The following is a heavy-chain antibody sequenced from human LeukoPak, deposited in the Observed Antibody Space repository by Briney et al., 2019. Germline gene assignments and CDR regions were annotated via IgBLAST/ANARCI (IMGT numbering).Heavy chain of an antibody. D-gene: IGHD5-24*01. Sequence: ASVKVSCKASGYTFTGYYMHWVRQAPGQGLEWMGWINPNSGGTNYAQKFQGRVTMTRDTSISTAYMELSRLRSDDTAVYYCAREWAGRDGYNHYWGQGTLVTVSS. CDR1: GYTFTGYY. CDR3: AREWAGRDGYNHY. V-gene: IGHV1-2*02. CDR2: INPNSGGT. J-gene: IGHJ4*02.